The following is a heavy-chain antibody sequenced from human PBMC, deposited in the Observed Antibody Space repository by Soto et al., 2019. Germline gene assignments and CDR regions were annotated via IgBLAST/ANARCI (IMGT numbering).Heavy chain of an antibody. Sequence: SETLSLTCTVSGGSISSGGYYWSWIRQHPGKGLEWIGYIYYSGSTYYNPSLKSRVTISVDTSKNQFSLKLSSVTAAATAVYCCARGEGHGEGRFDPWGQGSLDTVSA. CDR2: IYYSGST. D-gene: IGHD3-16*01. V-gene: IGHV4-31*03. CDR1: GGSISSGGYY. J-gene: IGHJ5*02. CDR3: ARGEGHGEGRFDP.